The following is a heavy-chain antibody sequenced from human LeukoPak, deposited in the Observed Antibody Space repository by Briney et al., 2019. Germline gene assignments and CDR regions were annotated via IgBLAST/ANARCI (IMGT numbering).Heavy chain of an antibody. Sequence: GSLRLSCAASGFTFSSYSMNWVRQPPGKGLEWIGSIYYSGSTYYNPSLKSRVTISVDTSKNQFSLKLSSVTAADTAVYYCARQGYYGSGSYYNFGYWGQGTLVTVSS. D-gene: IGHD3-10*01. CDR1: GFTFSSYSMN. V-gene: IGHV4-39*01. J-gene: IGHJ4*02. CDR2: IYYSGST. CDR3: ARQGYYGSGSYYNFGY.